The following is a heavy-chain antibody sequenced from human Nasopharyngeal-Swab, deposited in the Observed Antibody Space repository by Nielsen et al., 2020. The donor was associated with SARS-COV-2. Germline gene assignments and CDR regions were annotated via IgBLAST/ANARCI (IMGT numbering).Heavy chain of an antibody. D-gene: IGHD3-10*01. Sequence: GGSLRLSCAASGFTFSSYGMHWVRQAPGKGLERVAVISYDGSNKYYADSVKGRFTISRDNSKNTLYLQMNSLRAEDTAVYYCAKDSGTWFGELLSGCMDVWGQGTTVTVSS. CDR3: AKDSGTWFGELLSGCMDV. CDR1: GFTFSSYG. V-gene: IGHV3-30*18. CDR2: ISYDGSNK. J-gene: IGHJ6*02.